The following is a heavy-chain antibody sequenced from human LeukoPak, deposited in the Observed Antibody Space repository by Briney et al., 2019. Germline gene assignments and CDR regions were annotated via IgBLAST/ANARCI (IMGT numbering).Heavy chain of an antibody. Sequence: SETLSLICTVSGYSISSGYYWGWIRQPPGKGLEWIGNIYHGGSTYYNPSLKSRVTMSGDTSKNQFSLNLSSVTAADTAVYYCARVTGSSWFEGYFDYWGQGTLVTVSS. CDR1: GYSISSGYY. CDR3: ARVTGSSWFEGYFDY. J-gene: IGHJ4*02. V-gene: IGHV4-38-2*02. CDR2: IYHGGST. D-gene: IGHD6-13*01.